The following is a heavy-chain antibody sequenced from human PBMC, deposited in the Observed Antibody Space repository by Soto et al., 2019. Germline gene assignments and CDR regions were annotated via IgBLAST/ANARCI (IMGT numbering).Heavy chain of an antibody. J-gene: IGHJ5*02. Sequence: SETLSLTCAVYGGSVNGYYWNWIRQPPGKGLEWIGEINHTGGTHYNPSLKSRVIMSVDTSKNQFSLRLSSVDAADTAIYYCATRITVFGLLIPPFDPWGQGTQVTVSS. CDR2: INHTGGT. D-gene: IGHD3-3*01. V-gene: IGHV4-34*01. CDR1: GGSVNGYY. CDR3: ATRITVFGLLIPPFDP.